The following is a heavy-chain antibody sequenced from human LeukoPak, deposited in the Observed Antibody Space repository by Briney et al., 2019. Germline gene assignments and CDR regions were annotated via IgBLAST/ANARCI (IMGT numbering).Heavy chain of an antibody. V-gene: IGHV1-2*04. J-gene: IGHJ5*02. D-gene: IGHD1-26*01. CDR1: GYTFTSYG. CDR2: INPNSGGT. CDR3: AREGGSGSSENWFDP. Sequence: ASVKVSCKASGYTFTSYGISWVRQAPGQGLEWMGWINPNSGGTNYAQKFQGWVTMTRDTSISTAYMELSRLRSDDTAVYYCAREGGSGSSENWFDPWGQGTLVTVSS.